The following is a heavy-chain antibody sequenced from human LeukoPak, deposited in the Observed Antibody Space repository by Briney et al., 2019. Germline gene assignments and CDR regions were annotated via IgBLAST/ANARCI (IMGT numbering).Heavy chain of an antibody. CDR1: GGSISSGDYY. D-gene: IGHD2-21*01. CDR2: IYYSGST. CDR3: ARRDLWSFYFDN. V-gene: IGHV4-30-4*08. Sequence: PSQTLSLTCTVSGGSISSGDYYWSWIRQPPGKGLEWIGYIYYSGSTYYNPSLKSRVTISVDTSKNQFSLKLSSVTAADTAVYYCARRDLWSFYFDNWGQGTLVTVSS. J-gene: IGHJ4*02.